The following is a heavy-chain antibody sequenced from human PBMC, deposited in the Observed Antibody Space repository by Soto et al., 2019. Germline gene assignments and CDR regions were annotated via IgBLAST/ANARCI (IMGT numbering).Heavy chain of an antibody. D-gene: IGHD6-13*01. CDR3: ARGAQYSSTWGPATLPIDY. CDR1: GFTFNSYA. V-gene: IGHV3-64*01. J-gene: IGHJ4*02. Sequence: EVQLVESGGGLVQPGGSLRLSCAASGFTFNSYAMHWVHQAPGKGLKYVSTISSNGGSTYYANSVKGRFTISRDNSKNRLYLQMGSLRTEDMAVYYCARGAQYSSTWGPATLPIDYWGQGTLVTVSS. CDR2: ISSNGGST.